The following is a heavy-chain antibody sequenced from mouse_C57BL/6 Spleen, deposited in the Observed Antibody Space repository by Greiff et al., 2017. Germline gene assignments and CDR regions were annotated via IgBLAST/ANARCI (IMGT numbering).Heavy chain of an antibody. D-gene: IGHD1-1*01. CDR3: ARGVLRDDYAMDY. Sequence: QVQLQQPGAELVKPGASVKLSCKASGYTFTSYWMHWVKQRPGQGLEWIGMIHPNSGSTNYNEKFKSKATLTVDKSSSTAYMQLSSLKSEDSAVYYSARGVLRDDYAMDYWGQGTSVTVSS. V-gene: IGHV1-64*01. CDR1: GYTFTSYW. CDR2: IHPNSGST. J-gene: IGHJ4*01.